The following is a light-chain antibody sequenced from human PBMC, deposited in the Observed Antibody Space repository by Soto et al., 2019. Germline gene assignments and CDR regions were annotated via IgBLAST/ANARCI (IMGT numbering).Light chain of an antibody. Sequence: QSVLTQPASVSGSPGQPITIPCTGTTSDVGSHNLVSWYQQHPDQAPKLMIYEVTKRPLGVSTRFSASKSGNTPPPPFSGLQVEDEADYYRCSYGGSRAVFGGGTQLTVL. CDR3: CSYGGSRAV. V-gene: IGLV2-23*02. CDR2: EVT. J-gene: IGLJ7*01. CDR1: TSDVGSHNL.